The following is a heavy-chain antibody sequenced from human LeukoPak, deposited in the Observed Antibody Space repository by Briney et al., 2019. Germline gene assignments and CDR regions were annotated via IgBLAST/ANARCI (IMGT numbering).Heavy chain of an antibody. CDR2: ISYSGNT. CDR1: GGSISSFY. D-gene: IGHD5-12*01. CDR3: VRGGSGYDSFDY. J-gene: IGHJ4*02. Sequence: SETLSLTCTVSGGSISSFYWSWIRQPPGKGLEWIGYISYSGNTNYNPSLKSRVTISLDTSKKQFSLRLNSVTAAGTAVYYCVRGGSGYDSFDYWGQGALVTVSS. V-gene: IGHV4-59*01.